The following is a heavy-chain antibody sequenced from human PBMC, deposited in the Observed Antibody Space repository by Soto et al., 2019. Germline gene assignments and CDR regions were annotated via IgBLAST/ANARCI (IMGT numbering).Heavy chain of an antibody. CDR3: ARRGSGHTFDY. J-gene: IGHJ4*02. CDR1: GASVSRTGFH. Sequence: SETLSLTCAVSGASVSRTGFHWGWIRQPPGQGLEWIGSIYEGETTFYNSSLKSRVTISADTSKNQFSLRLTSVTAADTAVYYCARRGSGHTFDYWGQGTLVTVSS. D-gene: IGHD3-10*01. V-gene: IGHV4-39*01. CDR2: IYEGETT.